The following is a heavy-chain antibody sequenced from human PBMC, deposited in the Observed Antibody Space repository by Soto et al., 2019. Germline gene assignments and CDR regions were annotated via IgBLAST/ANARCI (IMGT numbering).Heavy chain of an antibody. J-gene: IGHJ4*02. CDR1: GGSISGPYY. CDR3: ARGGGYSGFASYYFSS. CDR2: IYYSGST. D-gene: IGHD5-12*01. Sequence: QVQLQESGPGLMKPSQTLSLTCTVSGGSISGPYYWSWIRQHPGKGLEWIGYIYYSGSTYYNPSRWRRVTMSVDPSKNQFSLKLSSVPAADTAVYYCARGGGYSGFASYYFSSWRKGTLVTVSS. V-gene: IGHV4-31*03.